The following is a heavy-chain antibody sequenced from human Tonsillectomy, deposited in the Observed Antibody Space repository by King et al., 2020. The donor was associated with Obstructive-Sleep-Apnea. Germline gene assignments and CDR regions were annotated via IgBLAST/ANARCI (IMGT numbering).Heavy chain of an antibody. CDR1: GFTFSNYG. J-gene: IGHJ2*01. D-gene: IGHD4-17*01. CDR3: AKDRGDSPYWYFDL. CDR2: ISYDGSNK. V-gene: IGHV3-30*18. Sequence: VQLVESGGGVVQPGRSLRLSCAASGFTFSNYGMHWVRQAPGKGLEWVAVISYDGSNKYYADSVKGRFTISRDNSKNTLYLQMNSPRAEDTAVYYCAKDRGDSPYWYFDLWGRGTPDTVSS.